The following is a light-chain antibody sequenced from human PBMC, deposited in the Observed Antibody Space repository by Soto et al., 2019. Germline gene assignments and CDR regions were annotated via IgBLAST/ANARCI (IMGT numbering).Light chain of an antibody. CDR1: SSDVGGYNY. Sequence: QSVLTQPPSASGSPGQSVTISCTGTSSDVGGYNYVSWYQQHPGKAPKLMIYEVSKRPSGVPFRFSGSKSGNTASLTVFGLQAEDEADYYCSSYAGSNTRYVFGTGTKVTVL. CDR3: SSYAGSNTRYV. V-gene: IGLV2-8*01. J-gene: IGLJ1*01. CDR2: EVS.